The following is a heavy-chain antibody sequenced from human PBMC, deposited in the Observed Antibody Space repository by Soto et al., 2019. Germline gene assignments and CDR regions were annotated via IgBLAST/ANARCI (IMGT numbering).Heavy chain of an antibody. J-gene: IGHJ4*02. V-gene: IGHV4-38-2*01. CDR1: GYPISSGYY. Sequence: SETLSLTCGVSGYPISSGYYWGWIRQSPGKGLEWIGSLYHSGSTYYNPSLKSRVTISVDSSKNQFSLKLSSVTAADTAVYYCARSSVRGWSYWGQGTLVTVSS. CDR3: ARSSVRGWSY. D-gene: IGHD3-10*02. CDR2: LYHSGST.